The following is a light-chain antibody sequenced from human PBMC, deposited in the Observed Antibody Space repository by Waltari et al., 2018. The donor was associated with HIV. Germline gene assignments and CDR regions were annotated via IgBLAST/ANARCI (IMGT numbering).Light chain of an antibody. Sequence: DIQITQPPSSLSASLADRVTVTCRASQTISIYLKWYQQKPGRAPNLLIYAASSLPSGVPSRFSGSGSGTDFNLTIESLEVEDFAAYYCQQSYSGLTFGPGTKV. V-gene: IGKV1-39*01. J-gene: IGKJ3*01. CDR1: QTISIY. CDR3: QQSYSGLT. CDR2: AAS.